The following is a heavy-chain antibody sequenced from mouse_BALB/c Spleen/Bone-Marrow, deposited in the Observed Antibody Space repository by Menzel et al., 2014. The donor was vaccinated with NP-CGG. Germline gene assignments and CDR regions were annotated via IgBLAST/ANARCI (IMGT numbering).Heavy chain of an antibody. CDR2: ILPGNTNA. CDR3: ARGWYSMDD. V-gene: IGHV1-9*01. CDR1: GYTFSNYW. J-gene: IGHJ4*01. Sequence: VQLQKSGAEPMQPGASGKISCTATGYTFSNYWIEWVKQRPGHGLEWIGEILPGNTNANYNEKFKGRATFTADTSSNTAYMQLSSLTSEDSAVYYCARGWYSMDDLGHATSATVSS.